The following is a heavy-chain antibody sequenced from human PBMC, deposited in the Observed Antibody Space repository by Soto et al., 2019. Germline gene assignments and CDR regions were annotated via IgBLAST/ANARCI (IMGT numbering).Heavy chain of an antibody. CDR2: IRSKAYGGTT. CDR3: TREGYYYDSSGYSTTRFYFDY. CDR1: GFTFGDYA. J-gene: IGHJ4*02. Sequence: GSLRLSCTASGFTFGDYAMSWFRQAPGKVLEWVGFIRSKAYGGTTEYAASVKGRFTISRDDSKSIAYLQMNSLKTEDTAVYYCTREGYYYDSSGYSTTRFYFDYWGQGXLVTVS. V-gene: IGHV3-49*03. D-gene: IGHD3-22*01.